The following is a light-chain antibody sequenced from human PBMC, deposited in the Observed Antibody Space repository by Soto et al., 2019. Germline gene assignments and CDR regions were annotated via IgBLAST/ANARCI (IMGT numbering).Light chain of an antibody. CDR2: DDS. CDR3: QVWDSSSDRHYV. CDR1: NIGSKS. Sequence: SYELTQPPSVSVAPGQTARITCGGTNIGSKSVHWYQQKPGQAPVLVVYDDSDRPSGIPERFSGSNSGNTATLTISRVEAGDEADYYCQVWDSSSDRHYVFGTGTKLTVL. J-gene: IGLJ1*01. V-gene: IGLV3-21*02.